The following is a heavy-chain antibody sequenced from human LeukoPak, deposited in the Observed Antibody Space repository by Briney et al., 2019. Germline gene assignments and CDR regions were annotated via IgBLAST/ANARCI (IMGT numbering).Heavy chain of an antibody. V-gene: IGHV3-21*01. Sequence: PGGSLRLSCAASGFTFSSYSMNWVRQAPGKGLEWASSISSSSSYIYYADSVKGRFTISRDNAKNSLYLQMNSLRAEDTAVYYCASSPYGDNGFIFYWGQGTLVTVSS. D-gene: IGHD4-17*01. CDR2: ISSSSSYI. CDR1: GFTFSSYS. CDR3: ASSPYGDNGFIFY. J-gene: IGHJ4*02.